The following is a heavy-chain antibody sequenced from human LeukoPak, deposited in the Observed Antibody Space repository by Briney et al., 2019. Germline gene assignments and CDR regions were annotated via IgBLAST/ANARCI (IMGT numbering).Heavy chain of an antibody. D-gene: IGHD2-2*01. V-gene: IGHV3-30*04. J-gene: IGHJ6*02. Sequence: GGSLRLSCAASGFTFSSYAMHWVRQAPGKGLEWVAVISYDGSNKYYADSVKGRFTISRDNSKNTLYLQMNSLRAEDTAVYYCAKVRAGYCSSTSCYEGDYYYYGMDVWGQGTTVTVSS. CDR3: AKVRAGYCSSTSCYEGDYYYYGMDV. CDR2: ISYDGSNK. CDR1: GFTFSSYA.